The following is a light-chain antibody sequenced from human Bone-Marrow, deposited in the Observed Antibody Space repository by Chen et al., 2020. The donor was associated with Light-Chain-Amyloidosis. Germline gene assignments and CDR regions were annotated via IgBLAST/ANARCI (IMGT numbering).Light chain of an antibody. CDR1: NIGSTS. J-gene: IGLJ3*02. Sequence: SYVLTHPSSVSVAPGQTGTIACGGNNIGSTSVHWYQQTPGQAPLLVVYDDSDRPSGIPERLSGSNSGNTATLTISRVEAGDEADYYCQVWDRSSDRPVFGGGTKLTVL. V-gene: IGLV3-21*02. CDR2: DDS. CDR3: QVWDRSSDRPV.